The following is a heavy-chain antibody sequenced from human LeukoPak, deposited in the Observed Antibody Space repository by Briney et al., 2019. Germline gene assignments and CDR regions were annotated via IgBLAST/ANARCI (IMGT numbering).Heavy chain of an antibody. CDR1: GGSISSYS. D-gene: IGHD1-26*01. CDR3: ASGALLPDAFDI. CDR2: IYYSGST. J-gene: IGHJ3*02. Sequence: KPSETLSLTCTVSGGSISSYSWSWIRQPPGKGLEWIGYIYYSGSTNYNPSLKSRVTISVDTSKNQLSLKLSSVTAADTAVYYCASGALLPDAFDIWGQGTMVTVSS. V-gene: IGHV4-59*01.